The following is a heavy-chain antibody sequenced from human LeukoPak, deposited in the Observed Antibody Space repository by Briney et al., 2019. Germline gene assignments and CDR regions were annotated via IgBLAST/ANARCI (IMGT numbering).Heavy chain of an antibody. Sequence: GGSLRLSCAASGFTFSSYSMNWVRQAPGKGLEWVSSISSSSSYIYYADSVKGRLTISRDNSKNTLYLQMNSLRAEDTAVYYCARDMGIVGATIGGAFDIWGQGTMVTVSS. V-gene: IGHV3-21*04. CDR3: ARDMGIVGATIGGAFDI. CDR2: ISSSSSYI. CDR1: GFTFSSYS. J-gene: IGHJ3*02. D-gene: IGHD1-26*01.